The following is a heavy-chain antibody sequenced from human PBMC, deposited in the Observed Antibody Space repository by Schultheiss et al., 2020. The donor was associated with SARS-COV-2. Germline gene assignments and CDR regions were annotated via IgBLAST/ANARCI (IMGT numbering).Heavy chain of an antibody. Sequence: SETLSLTCTVSGGSISNYYWSWIRQPPGKGLEWIGEINHSGSTNYNPSLKSRVTISVDTSKNQFSRKLSSVTAADTAVYYCAREYSGSYGGWFDPWGQGTLVTVSS. J-gene: IGHJ5*02. D-gene: IGHD1-26*01. V-gene: IGHV4-34*01. CDR3: AREYSGSYGGWFDP. CDR1: GGSISNYY. CDR2: INHSGST.